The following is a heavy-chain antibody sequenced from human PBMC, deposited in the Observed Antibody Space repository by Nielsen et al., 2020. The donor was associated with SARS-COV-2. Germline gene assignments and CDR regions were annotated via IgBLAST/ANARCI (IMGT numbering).Heavy chain of an antibody. V-gene: IGHV3-21*01. CDR1: GFTFSSYS. Sequence: LKISRAASGFTFSSYSMNWVRQAPGKGLEWVSSISSSSSYIYYADSVKGRFTISRDNAKNSLYLQMNSLRAEDTAVYYCALQGYCSGGSCYKPDYWGQGTLVTVSS. CDR2: ISSSSSYI. J-gene: IGHJ4*02. D-gene: IGHD2-15*01. CDR3: ALQGYCSGGSCYKPDY.